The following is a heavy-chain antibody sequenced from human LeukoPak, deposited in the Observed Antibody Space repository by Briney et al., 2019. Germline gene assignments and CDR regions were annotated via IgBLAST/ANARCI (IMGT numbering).Heavy chain of an antibody. J-gene: IGHJ4*02. CDR2: IRSKAYGGTT. D-gene: IGHD3-10*01. Sequence: GRSLRLSCTTSGFTFGDYAMSWVRQAPGKGVEWVGFIRSKAYGGTTQYAASVKGSFTISRDDSKSSAYLQMSSLKTEDTAVYYCTRVRSGNDFDYWGQGTLVTVSS. CDR1: GFTFGDYA. CDR3: TRVRSGNDFDY. V-gene: IGHV3-49*04.